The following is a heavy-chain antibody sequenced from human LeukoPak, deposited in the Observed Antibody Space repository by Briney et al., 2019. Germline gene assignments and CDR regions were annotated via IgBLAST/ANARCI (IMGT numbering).Heavy chain of an antibody. D-gene: IGHD5-18*01. CDR2: ISDSGRAT. J-gene: IGHJ4*02. Sequence: GGSLRLSCAASGFTFNNYAMSWVRQAPGKGLEWVSGISDSGRATYYTDSVRGRCTISRDNSKNTVYLQMRNLRAEDTAVYFCARHDSFIPYWGQGFLVTVSS. V-gene: IGHV3-23*01. CDR3: ARHDSFIPY. CDR1: GFTFNNYA.